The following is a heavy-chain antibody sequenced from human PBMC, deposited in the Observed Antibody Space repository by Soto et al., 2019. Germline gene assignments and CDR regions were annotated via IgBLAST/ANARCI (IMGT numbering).Heavy chain of an antibody. CDR2: IYYSGGT. Sequence: QVQLQESGPGLVKPSETLSLTCTVSGGSISSYYWSWILQPPGKGLEWIGYIYYSGGTNYNPSLKSRVTISVDTSKNQFSLKLSSVTAADTAVYYCARDNAQARHAEYFQHWGPGTLVTVSS. J-gene: IGHJ1*01. CDR1: GGSISSYY. V-gene: IGHV4-59*01. CDR3: ARDNAQARHAEYFQH. D-gene: IGHD2-2*01.